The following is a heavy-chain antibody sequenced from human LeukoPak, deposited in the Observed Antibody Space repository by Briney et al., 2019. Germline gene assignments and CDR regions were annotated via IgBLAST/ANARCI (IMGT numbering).Heavy chain of an antibody. J-gene: IGHJ5*02. CDR3: AELLRTATTYGP. V-gene: IGHV3-7*01. CDR1: GFTFSGNW. Sequence: GGSLRLSCEASGFTFSGNWMSWVRKAPGKGLEWVASINQDGSQKLYVDSVKGRFTISRDNTKSSLYLQMKSLGAEDAVMYYCAELLRTATTYGPWGQGTRVTVSS. CDR2: INQDGSQK. D-gene: IGHD5-24*01.